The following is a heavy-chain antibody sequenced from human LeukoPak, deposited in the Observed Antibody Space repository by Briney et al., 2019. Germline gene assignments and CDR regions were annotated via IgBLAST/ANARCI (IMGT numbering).Heavy chain of an antibody. CDR2: ISGSGGST. CDR1: GFTFSSYA. D-gene: IGHD6-19*01. V-gene: IGHV3-23*01. CDR3: AKYSGWYGPEYYFDY. J-gene: IGHJ4*02. Sequence: GSLRLSCAASGFTFSSYAMSWIRQAPGKGLEWVSAISGSGGSTYYADSVKGRFTISRDNSKNTLYLQMNSLRAEDTAVYYCAKYSGWYGPEYYFDYWGQGTLVTVSS.